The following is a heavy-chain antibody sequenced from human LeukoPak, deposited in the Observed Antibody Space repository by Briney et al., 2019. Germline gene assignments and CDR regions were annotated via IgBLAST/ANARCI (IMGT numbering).Heavy chain of an antibody. Sequence: PGGSLRLSCAASGFTVSSNYMSWVRQAPGKGLEWVSVIYSGGSTYYADSVKGRFTISRDNSKNTLYLQMNSLRAEDTAVYYCARTVLTYLTTVTTWFDYWGQGTLVTVSS. CDR1: GFTVSSNY. D-gene: IGHD4-17*01. V-gene: IGHV3-66*01. CDR3: ARTVLTYLTTVTTWFDY. CDR2: IYSGGST. J-gene: IGHJ4*02.